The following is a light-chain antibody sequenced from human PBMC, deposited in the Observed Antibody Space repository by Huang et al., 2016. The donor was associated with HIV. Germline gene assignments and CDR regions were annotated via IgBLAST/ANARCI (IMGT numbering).Light chain of an antibody. J-gene: IGKJ3*01. CDR3: QQYERPPDT. CDR2: GAS. CDR1: QSVGIY. V-gene: IGKV3-20*01. Sequence: EIVLTQSPGTLSLSPGERATLSCKASQSVGIYLAWYQQKPGQAPRLLIYGASTGVTGIPDRFSGGWSGTDFTLSISRLEPEDFAVYYCQQYERPPDTFGPGTKVNIK.